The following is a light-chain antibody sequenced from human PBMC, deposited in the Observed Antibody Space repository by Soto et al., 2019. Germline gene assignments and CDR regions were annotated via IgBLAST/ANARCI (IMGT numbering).Light chain of an antibody. CDR3: YSYASRTVV. J-gene: IGLJ2*01. CDR1: SSDVGGYNY. Sequence: QSALTQPPSASGSPGQSVTISCSGTSSDVGGYNYVSWYQQHPGKAPKLMIYEISKRPSGVPDRFSGSKSGNTASLTVSGLQAEDEADYYCYSYASRTVVFGGGTKLTVL. CDR2: EIS. V-gene: IGLV2-8*01.